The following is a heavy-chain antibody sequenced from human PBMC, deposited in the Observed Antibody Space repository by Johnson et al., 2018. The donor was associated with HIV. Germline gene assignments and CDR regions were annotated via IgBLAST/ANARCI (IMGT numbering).Heavy chain of an antibody. J-gene: IGHJ3*02. CDR2: VNPNGGST. D-gene: IGHD1-26*01. CDR3: ARVLVGATGDLDAFDI. V-gene: IGHV3-25*03. CDR1: QFTFSSYY. Sequence: VQLVESGGGLAKPAWSPRLSCAASQFTFSSYYMNCVRQAPGNGLELVGQVNPNGGSTGHADSVKGRFTISRDNAKNSLYLQMNSLRVEDTALYYCARVLVGATGDLDAFDIWGQGKMVTVSS.